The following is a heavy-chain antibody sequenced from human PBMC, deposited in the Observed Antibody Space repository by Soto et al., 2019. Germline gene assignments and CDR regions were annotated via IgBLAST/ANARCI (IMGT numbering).Heavy chain of an antibody. V-gene: IGHV3-48*02. CDR3: AKTSLTVYYYGMDV. D-gene: IGHD4-17*01. J-gene: IGHJ6*02. Sequence: GGSLRLSCAASGFTFSRYSMNWVRQAPGKGLEWVSHISGSSSTIYYTDSVKGRFTVSRDNAKNSLYLQMNSLRDEDTAVYFCAKTSLTVYYYGMDVWGQGTTVTV. CDR2: ISGSSSTI. CDR1: GFTFSRYS.